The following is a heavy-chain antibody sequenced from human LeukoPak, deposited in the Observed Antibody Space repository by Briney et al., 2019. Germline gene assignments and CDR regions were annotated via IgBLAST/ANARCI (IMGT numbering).Heavy chain of an antibody. D-gene: IGHD1-26*01. V-gene: IGHV3-7*03. CDR3: ATTTIRLGY. J-gene: IGHJ4*02. Sequence: DSVKGRFTISRDDAKNSLYLQMNSLRAADTAVYYCATTTIRLGYWGQGTLVTVSS.